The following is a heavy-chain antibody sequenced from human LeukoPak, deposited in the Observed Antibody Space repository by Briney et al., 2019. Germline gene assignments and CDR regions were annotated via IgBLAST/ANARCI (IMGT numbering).Heavy chain of an antibody. D-gene: IGHD2-21*01. CDR1: GFTFDDYA. V-gene: IGHV3-9*01. Sequence: GGSLRLSCAASGFTFDDYAMHWVRQAPGKGLEWVSGISWNSDTIGYADSVKGRFTISRDNAKNSLSLQMNGLRPEDTALYYCATDPRLLIYWGHGTLVTVSS. CDR2: ISWNSDTI. J-gene: IGHJ4*01. CDR3: ATDPRLLIY.